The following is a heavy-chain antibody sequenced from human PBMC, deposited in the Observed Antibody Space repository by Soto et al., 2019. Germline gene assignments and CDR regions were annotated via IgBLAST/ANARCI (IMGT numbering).Heavy chain of an antibody. CDR1: GYTFTSYG. CDR3: ARERWCPNCGGDCYSPSDY. V-gene: IGHV1-18*04. D-gene: IGHD2-21*02. CDR2: ISAYNGNT. Sequence: ASVKVSCKASGYTFTSYGISWVRQAPGQGLEWMGWISAYNGNTNYAQKLQGRVTMTTDTSTSTAYMELRSLRSDDTAVYYCARERWCPNCGGDCYSPSDYWGQGTLVTAPQ. J-gene: IGHJ4*02.